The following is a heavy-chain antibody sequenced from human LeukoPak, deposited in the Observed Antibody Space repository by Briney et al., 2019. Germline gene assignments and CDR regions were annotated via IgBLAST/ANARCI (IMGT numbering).Heavy chain of an antibody. CDR2: IWHDGSNK. J-gene: IGHJ4*02. Sequence: PGGSLRLSCAASGLNFSTYGMHWVRQAPRKGLEWLALIWHDGSNKYYADSVKGRFTISRDNSKNTLYLQLNNLRAEDTGVYYCAGDTPPGGDYYFEYWGQGTLVTVSS. V-gene: IGHV3-33*01. D-gene: IGHD3-16*01. CDR1: GLNFSTYG. CDR3: AGDTPPGGDYYFEY.